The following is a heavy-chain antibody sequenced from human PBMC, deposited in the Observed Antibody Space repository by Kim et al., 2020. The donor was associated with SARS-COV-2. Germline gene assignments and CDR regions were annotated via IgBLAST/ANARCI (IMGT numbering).Heavy chain of an antibody. D-gene: IGHD2-2*01. CDR2: IFYTGNT. Sequence: SETLSLTCSFSGGSIVSSTYYWGWIRQSPGKGLEWIGSIFYTGNTYYNPSLKSRVTISIDTSKNRFSLNLTSLTAADTAVYYCARLQLGRFFDYWGQGTLVTVSS. CDR1: GGSIVSSTYY. J-gene: IGHJ4*02. V-gene: IGHV4-39*01. CDR3: ARLQLGRFFDY.